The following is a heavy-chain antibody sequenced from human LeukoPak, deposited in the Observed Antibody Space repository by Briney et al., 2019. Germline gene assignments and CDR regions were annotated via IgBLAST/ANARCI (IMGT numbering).Heavy chain of an antibody. CDR1: GFTVSSNY. D-gene: IGHD3-10*01. Sequence: GGSLRLSCAASGFTVSSNYMSWVRQAPGKGLEWVSVIYSGGSTYYADSVKGRFTISRDNSKNTLYLQMNSLRAEDTAVYYCAGDSLYGSGSYYDYWGQGTLVTVSS. V-gene: IGHV3-66*02. J-gene: IGHJ4*02. CDR3: AGDSLYGSGSYYDY. CDR2: IYSGGST.